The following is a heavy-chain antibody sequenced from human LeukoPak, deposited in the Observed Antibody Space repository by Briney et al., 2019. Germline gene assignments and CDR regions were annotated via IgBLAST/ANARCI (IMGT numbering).Heavy chain of an antibody. Sequence: ASVKVSCKASGYSFTTYGISWVRQAPGQGLEWMGWISGYNGNRDYAQKVQDRVTLTTDAPTTTAYMELTSLRSDDTAVYYCARIFPGTRYSWYFDYWGQGTLVTVSS. J-gene: IGHJ4*02. CDR3: ARIFPGTRYSWYFDY. D-gene: IGHD2-8*02. CDR1: GYSFTTYG. V-gene: IGHV1-18*01. CDR2: ISGYNGNR.